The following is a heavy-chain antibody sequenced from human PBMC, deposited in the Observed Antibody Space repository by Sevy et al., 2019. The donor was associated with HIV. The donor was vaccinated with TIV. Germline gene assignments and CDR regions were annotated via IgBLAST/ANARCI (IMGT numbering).Heavy chain of an antibody. V-gene: IGHV3-30*02. J-gene: IGHJ4*02. Sequence: GGSLRLSCAASGFIFGDHGMHWVRQAPGKGLEWVAFIRLDGSDRYYADSVKGRFTISRDNSKNTLYLQMNSLRAEDTAVYYCAKVPSSGWNYLLDYWGQVILVTVSS. D-gene: IGHD1-7*01. CDR2: IRLDGSDR. CDR1: GFIFGDHG. CDR3: AKVPSSGWNYLLDY.